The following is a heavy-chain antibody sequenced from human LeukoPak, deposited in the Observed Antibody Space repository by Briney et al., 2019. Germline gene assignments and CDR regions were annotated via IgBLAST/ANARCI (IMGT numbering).Heavy chain of an antibody. CDR3: ARGYIAAAQGNWFDP. Sequence: GGSLRLSCAASGFTFSSYSMNWVRQAPGKGLEWVSSISSSSSYIYYADLVKGRFTISRDNAKNSLYLQMNSLRAEDTAVYYCARGYIAAAQGNWFDPWGQGTLVTVSS. D-gene: IGHD6-13*01. J-gene: IGHJ5*02. V-gene: IGHV3-21*01. CDR1: GFTFSSYS. CDR2: ISSSSSYI.